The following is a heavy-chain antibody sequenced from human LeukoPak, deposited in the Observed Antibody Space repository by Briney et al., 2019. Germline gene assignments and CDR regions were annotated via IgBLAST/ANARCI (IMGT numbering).Heavy chain of an antibody. D-gene: IGHD3-16*01. V-gene: IGHV1-69*05. CDR3: ARDLGDRGRFDY. CDR1: GGTFSSYA. Sequence: ASVKVSCKASGGTFSSYAISWVRQAPGQGLEWMGGIIPIFGTANYAQKFQGRVTITTDESTSTAYMELSSLRSEDTAVYYCARDLGDRGRFDYWGQGTLVTVSS. CDR2: IIPIFGTA. J-gene: IGHJ4*02.